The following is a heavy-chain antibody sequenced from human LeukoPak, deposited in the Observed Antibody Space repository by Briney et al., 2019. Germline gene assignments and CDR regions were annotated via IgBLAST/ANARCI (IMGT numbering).Heavy chain of an antibody. V-gene: IGHV3-74*01. CDR3: ARDSYYDFWNGYLLRYYGMDV. D-gene: IGHD3-3*01. CDR2: INSDGSST. CDR1: GFTFSSYW. J-gene: IGHJ6*02. Sequence: GGSLRLSCAASGFTFSSYWMHWVRQAPGKGLVWVSRINSDGSSTSYADSVKGRFTISRDNAKNTLYLQMNSLRAEDTAVYYCARDSYYDFWNGYLLRYYGMDVWGQGTTVTVSS.